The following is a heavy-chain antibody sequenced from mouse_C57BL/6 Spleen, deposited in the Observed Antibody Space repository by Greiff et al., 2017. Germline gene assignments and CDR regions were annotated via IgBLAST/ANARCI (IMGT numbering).Heavy chain of an antibody. V-gene: IGHV5-9-1*02. CDR2: ISSGGDYI. Sequence: DVQLVESGEGLVKPGGSLKLSCAASGFTFSSYAMSWVRQTPEKRLEWVAYISSGGDYIYYADTVKGRFTISRDNARNTLYLQMSSLKSEDTAMYYCTRGYYGYDGDYFDYWGQGTTLTVSS. CDR3: TRGYYGYDGDYFDY. CDR1: GFTFSSYA. J-gene: IGHJ2*01. D-gene: IGHD2-2*01.